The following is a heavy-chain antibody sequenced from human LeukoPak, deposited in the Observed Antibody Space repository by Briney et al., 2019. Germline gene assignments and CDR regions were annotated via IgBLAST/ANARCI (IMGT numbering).Heavy chain of an antibody. Sequence: PGGSLRLSCAASGFTFSSYSMNWVRQAPGKGLEWVSSISSNSSYIYYADSVKGRFTISRDNAKNPLYLQMNSLRAEDTAVYYCARDGEVVVTAFYFDYWGQGTLVTVSS. CDR3: ARDGEVVVTAFYFDY. D-gene: IGHD2-21*02. V-gene: IGHV3-21*01. CDR2: ISSNSSYI. J-gene: IGHJ4*02. CDR1: GFTFSSYS.